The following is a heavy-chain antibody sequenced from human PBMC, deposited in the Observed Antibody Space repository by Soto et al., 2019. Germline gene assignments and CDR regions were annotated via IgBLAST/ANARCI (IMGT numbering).Heavy chain of an antibody. CDR2: ISYDASNK. V-gene: IGHV3-30*18. D-gene: IGHD3-16*01. CDR1: GFTFNSYG. Sequence: GGSLRLSCAVSGFTFNSYGMHWVRQAPGRGLEWVATISYDASNKYYLESVEGRFSISRDNSKNTLYLQMNSLRAEDTAVYYCAKGGKMAANSLYGVADWGQGTLVTVSS. CDR3: AKGGKMAANSLYGVAD. J-gene: IGHJ4*02.